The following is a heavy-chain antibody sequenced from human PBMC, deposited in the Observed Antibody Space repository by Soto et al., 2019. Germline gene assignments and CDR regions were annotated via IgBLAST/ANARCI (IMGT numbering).Heavy chain of an antibody. V-gene: IGHV3-53*01. Sequence: PGGPLRLSCLASGFSVSNSYMSWVRQAPGKGLEWVSVIYGGGSTYYADSVKGRFTISRDNSKNTVYLQVNSLRGEDTAVYYCARVGKPMVIGNYFDYWGQGTLVTVSS. D-gene: IGHD3-10*01. CDR2: IYGGGST. J-gene: IGHJ4*02. CDR3: ARVGKPMVIGNYFDY. CDR1: GFSVSNSY.